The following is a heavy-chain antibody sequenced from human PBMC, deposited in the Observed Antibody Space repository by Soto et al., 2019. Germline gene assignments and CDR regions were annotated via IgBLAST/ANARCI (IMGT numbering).Heavy chain of an antibody. CDR2: INSYNGST. V-gene: IGHV1-3*01. Sequence: ASVKVFCNTSGFTFISYALHCLRQPSAEKVVGMGWINSYNGSTNYSPTFKGRVTITRDTSASTAYMELSSLISEDTAVYYCASDAGITVADPPFHYWGQGSLVTVSS. D-gene: IGHD6-19*01. CDR1: GFTFISYA. J-gene: IGHJ4*02. CDR3: ASDAGITVADPPFHY.